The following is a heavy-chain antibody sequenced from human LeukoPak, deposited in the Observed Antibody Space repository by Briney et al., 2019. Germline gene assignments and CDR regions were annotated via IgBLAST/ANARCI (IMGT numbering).Heavy chain of an antibody. CDR3: AKRLEVVATTIDY. Sequence: GGSLRLSCAASGFTFSSYGMHWVRQAPGKGLEWVAVISYDGSNKYYADSVKGRFTISRDNSKNTLYLQMNSLRGEDTVVYYCAKRLEVVATTIDYWGQGTLVTVSS. CDR1: GFTFSSYG. D-gene: IGHD5-12*01. CDR2: ISYDGSNK. V-gene: IGHV3-30*18. J-gene: IGHJ4*02.